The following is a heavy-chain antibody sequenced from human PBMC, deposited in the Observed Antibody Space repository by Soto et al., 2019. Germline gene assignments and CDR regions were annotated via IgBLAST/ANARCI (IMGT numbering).Heavy chain of an antibody. CDR3: ARVVKRVVPAAMDAFDI. V-gene: IGHV1-2*02. D-gene: IGHD2-2*01. CDR2: INPNSGGT. Sequence: ASVKVSCKASGYTFTGYYMHWVRQAPGQGLEWMGWINPNSGGTNYAQKLQGRVTMTTDTSTSTAYMELRSLRSDDTAVYYCARVVKRVVPAAMDAFDIWGQGTMVTVSS. J-gene: IGHJ3*02. CDR1: GYTFTGYY.